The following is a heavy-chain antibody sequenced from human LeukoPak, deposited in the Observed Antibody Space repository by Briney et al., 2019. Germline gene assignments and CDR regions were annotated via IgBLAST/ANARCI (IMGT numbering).Heavy chain of an antibody. CDR3: ARDLMVRGVIITSYGMDV. V-gene: IGHV3-21*03. J-gene: IGHJ6*02. D-gene: IGHD3-10*01. CDR2: ISSSSSYI. CDR1: GFTFSSYS. Sequence: PGGSLRLSCAASGFTFSSYSMNWVRQAPGKGLEWVSYISSSSSYIYYAASVKGRFTISRDNAKNSLYLQMNSLRAEDTAVYYCARDLMVRGVIITSYGMDVWGQGTTVTVSS.